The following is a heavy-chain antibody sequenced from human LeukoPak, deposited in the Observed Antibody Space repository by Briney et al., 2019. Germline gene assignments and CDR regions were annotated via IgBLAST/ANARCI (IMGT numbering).Heavy chain of an antibody. CDR1: GGTFSSYT. J-gene: IGHJ4*02. V-gene: IGHV1-69*02. CDR3: ARALSTHYYDSSGYSN. D-gene: IGHD3-22*01. Sequence: VASVKVSCKASGGTFSSYTISWVRQAPGQGLEWMGRIITILGIANYAQKFQGRVTITADKSTSTAYMELSSLRCEYTAVYYCARALSTHYYDSSGYSNWGQGTLVTVSS. CDR2: IITILGIA.